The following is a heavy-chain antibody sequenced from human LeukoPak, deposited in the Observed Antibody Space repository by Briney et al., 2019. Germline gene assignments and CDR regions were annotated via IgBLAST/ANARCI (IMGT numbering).Heavy chain of an antibody. J-gene: IGHJ5*02. V-gene: IGHV3-11*01. Sequence: GGSLRLSCAASGFTFSDYYMSWIRQAPGKGLEWVSYISSSGSTIYYADSVKGRFTISRDNAKNSLYLQMNSLRAEDTAVYYCARVGSWELLNNWFDPWGQGTLLTVSS. CDR3: ARVGSWELLNNWFDP. CDR1: GFTFSDYY. CDR2: ISSSGSTI. D-gene: IGHD1-26*01.